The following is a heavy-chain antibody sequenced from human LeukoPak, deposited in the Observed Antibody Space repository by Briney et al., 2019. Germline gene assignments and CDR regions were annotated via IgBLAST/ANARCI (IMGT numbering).Heavy chain of an antibody. CDR3: ARERLGYCSSTSCYRLDP. CDR2: ISSSSSTI. Sequence: GSLRLSCAASGFTFSSYSMNWVRQAPGKGLEWVSYISSSSSTIYYADSVKGRFTISRDNAKNSLYLQMNSLRAEDTAVYYCARERLGYCSSTSCYRLDPWGQGTLVTVSS. D-gene: IGHD2-2*02. J-gene: IGHJ5*02. V-gene: IGHV3-48*01. CDR1: GFTFSSYS.